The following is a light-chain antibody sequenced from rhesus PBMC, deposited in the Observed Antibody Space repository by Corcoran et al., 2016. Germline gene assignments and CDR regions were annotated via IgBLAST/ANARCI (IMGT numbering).Light chain of an antibody. CDR2: GAS. V-gene: IGKV3-42*01. Sequence: EMVMTQSPATLSLSPWERATLSCRASQSINSNLAWYQQKPGQAPKLLIYGASSRATGIPDRFSGSGSGTEFTLTLRSLEPEDVVVYYFQQGYSWPLTFGGGTKVELK. J-gene: IGKJ4*01. CDR3: QQGYSWPLT. CDR1: QSINSN.